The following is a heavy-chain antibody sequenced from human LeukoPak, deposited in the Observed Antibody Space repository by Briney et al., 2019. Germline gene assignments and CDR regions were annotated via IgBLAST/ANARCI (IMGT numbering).Heavy chain of an antibody. Sequence: PGGSLRLSCAASGFTFSDYYMSWIRQAPGKGLEWVSYISSSGSTIYYADSVKGRFTISRDNSKNTLYLQMNSLRAEDTAVYYCAKDYDISLWGFDYWGQGTLVTVSS. CDR3: AKDYDISLWGFDY. CDR2: ISSSGSTI. CDR1: GFTFSDYY. J-gene: IGHJ4*02. D-gene: IGHD3-9*01. V-gene: IGHV3-11*01.